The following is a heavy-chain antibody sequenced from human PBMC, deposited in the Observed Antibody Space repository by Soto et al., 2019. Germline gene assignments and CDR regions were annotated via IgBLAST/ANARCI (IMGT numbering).Heavy chain of an antibody. Sequence: SETLSLTCTVSGGSISSGGYYWNWIRQHPGKGLEWIGYIYYSGGTYYSPSLNSRLTISIDTSKNQFSLELTSVTAADTAVYYCARGDYNNYIRSKWFGPWGQGTLVTVSS. CDR1: GGSISSGGYY. J-gene: IGHJ5*02. D-gene: IGHD4-4*01. CDR2: IYYSGGT. CDR3: ARGDYNNYIRSKWFGP. V-gene: IGHV4-31*03.